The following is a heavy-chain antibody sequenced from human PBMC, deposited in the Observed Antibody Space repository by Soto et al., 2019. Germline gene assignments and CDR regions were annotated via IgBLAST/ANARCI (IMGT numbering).Heavy chain of an antibody. J-gene: IGHJ6*02. CDR1: GYSFSTYC. CDR2: IDPSDSYT. D-gene: IGHD2-2*01. CDR3: ARLSCSRTTSYYGMDV. Sequence: PGESLKISCKGSGYSFSTYCITWVRQMPGQGLEWMGRIDPSDSYTHYSPSLQGHVTISADRSISTAYLQWSSLKASDTAVYYCARLSCSRTTSYYGMDVWGQGTAVTAP. V-gene: IGHV5-10-1*01.